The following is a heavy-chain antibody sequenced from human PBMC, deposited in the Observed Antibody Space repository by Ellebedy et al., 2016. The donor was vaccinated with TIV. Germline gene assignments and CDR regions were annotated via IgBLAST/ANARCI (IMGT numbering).Heavy chain of an antibody. J-gene: IGHJ6*02. D-gene: IGHD6-13*01. Sequence: GGSLRLSXAASGFTFSSYAMHWVRQAPGKGLEWVAVISYDGSNKYYADSVKGRFTISRDNSKNTLYLQMNSLRAEDTAVYYCAKSGGYSSSWADYYYYYGMDVWGQGTTVTVSS. V-gene: IGHV3-30*04. CDR1: GFTFSSYA. CDR2: ISYDGSNK. CDR3: AKSGGYSSSWADYYYYYGMDV.